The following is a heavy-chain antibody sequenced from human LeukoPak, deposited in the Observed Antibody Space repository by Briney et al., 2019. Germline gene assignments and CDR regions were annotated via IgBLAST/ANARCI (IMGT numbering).Heavy chain of an antibody. J-gene: IGHJ4*02. D-gene: IGHD3-10*01. CDR3: ARDSAPLFY. CDR2: ISSSSSTI. Sequence: PGGSLRLSCAASGFTFSTYTMNWVRQAPGKGLEWVSYISSSSSTIYYADSVKGRFTISRDNAKNSLYLQMNSLRAEDTAVYYCARDSAPLFYWGQGTLVTVSS. V-gene: IGHV3-48*01. CDR1: GFTFSTYT.